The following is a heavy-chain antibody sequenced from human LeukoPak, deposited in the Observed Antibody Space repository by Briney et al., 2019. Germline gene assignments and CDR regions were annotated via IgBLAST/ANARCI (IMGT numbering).Heavy chain of an antibody. V-gene: IGHV1-18*04. CDR2: ISGYHGNT. D-gene: IGHD6-13*01. Sequence: ASVKVSCKASGYTFTGYYMHWVRQAPGQGLEWMGWISGYHGNTNYAQNLHDRVTMTTESSTSTAYMELRSLRSDDTAVYYCATTWGSSSWSHFEYWGLGTLVTVSS. J-gene: IGHJ4*02. CDR3: ATTWGSSSWSHFEY. CDR1: GYTFTGYY.